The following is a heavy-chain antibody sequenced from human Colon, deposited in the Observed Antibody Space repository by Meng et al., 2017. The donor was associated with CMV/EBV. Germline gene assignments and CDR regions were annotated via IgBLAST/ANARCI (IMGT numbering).Heavy chain of an antibody. D-gene: IGHD1-26*01. J-gene: IGHJ3*01. CDR2: IGRRADST. Sequence: GGSLRLSCAGSGFSFSAYDITWVRQAPGKGLEWVSAIGRRADSTHYADSVRGRFHISRDNFRNTVYLQMNSLRAEDTGLYYCAKDINSVGATLNAFDVWGQGTKVTVSS. CDR1: GFSFSAYD. V-gene: IGHV3-23*01. CDR3: AKDINSVGATLNAFDV.